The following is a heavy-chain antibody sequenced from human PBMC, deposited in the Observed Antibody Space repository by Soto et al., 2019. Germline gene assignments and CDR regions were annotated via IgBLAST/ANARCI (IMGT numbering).Heavy chain of an antibody. Sequence: SGPKLVNHTQTLTLTCTFSGFSLSTSGVGVGWIRQPPGKALEWLALIYWDDDKRYSPSLKSRLTITKDTSKNQVVLTMTNMDPVDTATYYCAHGFGSGYYLTTDQYFDYWGQGTLVTVSS. V-gene: IGHV2-5*02. D-gene: IGHD3-22*01. CDR2: IYWDDDK. CDR1: GFSLSTSGVG. CDR3: AHGFGSGYYLTTDQYFDY. J-gene: IGHJ4*02.